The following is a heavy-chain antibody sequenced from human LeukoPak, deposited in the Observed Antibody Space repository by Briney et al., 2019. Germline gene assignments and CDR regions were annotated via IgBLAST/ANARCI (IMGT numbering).Heavy chain of an antibody. CDR1: GGSISSGGYY. V-gene: IGHV4-31*03. D-gene: IGHD3-22*01. CDR3: ARGPSEYYDSSGGAPDY. CDR2: IYYSGST. Sequence: PSETLSLTCTVSGGSISSGGYYWSWIRQHPGEGLEWIGYIYYSGSTYYNPSLKSRVTISVDTSKNQFSLKLSSVTAADTAVYYCARGPSEYYDSSGGAPDYWGQGTLVTVSS. J-gene: IGHJ4*02.